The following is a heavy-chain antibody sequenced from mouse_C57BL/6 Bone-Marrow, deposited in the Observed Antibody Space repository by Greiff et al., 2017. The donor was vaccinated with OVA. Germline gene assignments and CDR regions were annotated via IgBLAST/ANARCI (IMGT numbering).Heavy chain of an antibody. Sequence: EVKLQESGPELVKPGASVKIPCKASGYTFTDYNMDWVKQSHGKSLEWIGDINPNNGGTIYNQKFKGKATLTVDKSSSTAYMELRSLTSEDTAVYYCARPGDGYYDAMDYWGQGTSVTVSS. CDR2: INPNNGGT. CDR3: ARPGDGYYDAMDY. D-gene: IGHD2-3*01. CDR1: GYTFTDYN. V-gene: IGHV1-18*01. J-gene: IGHJ4*01.